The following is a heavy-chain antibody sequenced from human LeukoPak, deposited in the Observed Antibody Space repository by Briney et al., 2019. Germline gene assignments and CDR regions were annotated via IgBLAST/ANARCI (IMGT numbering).Heavy chain of an antibody. J-gene: IGHJ1*01. V-gene: IGHV4-34*01. D-gene: IGHD6-19*01. CDR1: GGSFSGYY. Sequence: SETLSLTCAVYGGSFSGYYWSWIRQPPGQGLEWIGEIKHSGSTNYNPSLKSRLTISVDTSKNQFSLKLTSVTAADTAVYYCARGGVRQWLVNYFQHWGQGTLVTVSS. CDR3: ARGGVRQWLVNYFQH. CDR2: IKHSGST.